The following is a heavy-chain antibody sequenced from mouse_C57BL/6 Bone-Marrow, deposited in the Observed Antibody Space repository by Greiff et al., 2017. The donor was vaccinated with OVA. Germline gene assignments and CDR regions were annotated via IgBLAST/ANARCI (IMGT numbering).Heavy chain of an antibody. Sequence: VQLVESGPELVKPGASVKISCKASGYAFSSSWMNWVKQRPGKGLEWIGRIYPGDGDTNYNGKFKGKATMTADNSSSTAYMQLSSLTSEDSAVYFCAVRSPWFADWGQGTLVTVSA. CDR3: AVRSPWFAD. V-gene: IGHV1-82*01. CDR1: GYAFSSSW. CDR2: IYPGDGDT. J-gene: IGHJ3*01.